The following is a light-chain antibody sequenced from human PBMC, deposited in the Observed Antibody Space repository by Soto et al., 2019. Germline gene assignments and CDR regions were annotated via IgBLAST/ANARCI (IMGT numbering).Light chain of an antibody. CDR1: SRDVGGYNY. CDR2: GVT. J-gene: IGLJ1*01. V-gene: IGLV2-14*01. CDR3: FSHRRGDSHV. Sequence: QSVLTQPASVSGSPGQSITISCTGTSRDVGGYNYVSWYQQYPGKAPKLMIYGVTNRPSGVSNRFSGSKTGNTASLTISGLHAEDEAYYYCFSHRRGDSHVFGTGTKLTVL.